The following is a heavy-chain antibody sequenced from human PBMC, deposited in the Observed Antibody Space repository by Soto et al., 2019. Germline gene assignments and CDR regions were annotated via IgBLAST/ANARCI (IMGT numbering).Heavy chain of an antibody. D-gene: IGHD5-12*01. CDR3: ARREMATIYYYYGMDV. J-gene: IGHJ6*02. Sequence: PSETLSLTCTVSGGSISSSSYYWGWIRQPPGKGLEWIGSIYYSGSTYYNPSLKSRVTISVGTSKNQFSLKLSSVTAADTAVYYCARREMATIYYYYGMDVWGQGTTVTVSS. CDR2: IYYSGST. V-gene: IGHV4-39*01. CDR1: GGSISSSSYY.